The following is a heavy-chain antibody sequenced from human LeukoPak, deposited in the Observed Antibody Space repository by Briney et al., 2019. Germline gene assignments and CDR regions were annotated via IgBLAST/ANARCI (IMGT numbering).Heavy chain of an antibody. J-gene: IGHJ6*03. CDR2: IYSGGNT. Sequence: GGSLRLSCAASGFTVSSNYMSWVRQAPGKGLEWVSVIYSGGNTYYADSVKGRFTISRDNSKNTLYLQMNGLRAEDTAVYYCTKLDSVRAGRYCSGGSCYPQNYMDVWGKGTTVTVSS. V-gene: IGHV3-53*01. CDR1: GFTVSSNY. D-gene: IGHD2-15*01. CDR3: TKLDSVRAGRYCSGGSCYPQNYMDV.